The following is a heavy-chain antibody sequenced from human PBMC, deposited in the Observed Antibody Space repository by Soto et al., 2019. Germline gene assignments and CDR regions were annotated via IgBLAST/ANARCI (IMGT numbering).Heavy chain of an antibody. V-gene: IGHV3-30-3*01. CDR1: GFPFSEYA. CDR2: ISYDDGNVR. J-gene: IGHJ3*02. D-gene: IGHD1-26*01. CDR3: ARDQGGAYFPHDGFDM. Sequence: QEHLVESGGGVVQPGRSLRLSCVASGFPFSEYAMHWVRQAQGKGLEWVAVISYDDGNVRYYADSVQGRFTGSRDNSKNTLFLQMDSLRSEDTAVYYCARDQGGAYFPHDGFDMWGQGTVVTVSS.